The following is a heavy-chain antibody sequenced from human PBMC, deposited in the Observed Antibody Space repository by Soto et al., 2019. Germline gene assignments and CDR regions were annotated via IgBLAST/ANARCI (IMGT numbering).Heavy chain of an antibody. CDR3: AKDETSHRPRGYSSSWYGWFDA. D-gene: IGHD6-13*01. CDR2: ASARNSNT. Sequence: EVQLLESGGGLVQPGGSLRLSCAASGFTFSSHVMSWVRQAPGKGLEWVSAASARNSNTYYADSVKGRFTISRDNSKSTVYLQLDSLRVEDTAVYHCAKDETSHRPRGYSSSWYGWFDAWGQGTLVVVSS. V-gene: IGHV3-23*01. J-gene: IGHJ5*02. CDR1: GFTFSSHV.